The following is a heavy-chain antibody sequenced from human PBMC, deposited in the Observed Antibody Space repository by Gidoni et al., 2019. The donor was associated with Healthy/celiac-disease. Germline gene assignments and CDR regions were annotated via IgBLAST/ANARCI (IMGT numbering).Heavy chain of an antibody. CDR3: AKVRSGWYVDAFDI. Sequence: EVKLVAYGGGLVQPGRSLRLYCADSGFTFHEYAIHWVRQAPGKGLEWVSGISWNSGSIVYADSGKVRFTNSRDNAKNTRYLQMNSLRAEDTALYYCAKVRSGWYVDAFDIWGQGTMVTVSS. CDR2: ISWNSGSI. D-gene: IGHD6-19*01. CDR1: GFTFHEYA. V-gene: IGHV3-9*01. J-gene: IGHJ3*02.